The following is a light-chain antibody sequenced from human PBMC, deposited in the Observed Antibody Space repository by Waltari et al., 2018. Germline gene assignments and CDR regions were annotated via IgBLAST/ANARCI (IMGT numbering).Light chain of an antibody. J-gene: IGKJ1*01. Sequence: EIVLTQSPGTLSLSPGDRATLSCRASQSVGRTLAWYQQKPGQAPSLVIYGASIRATGIPDRFSGSGSGTDFSLTISRLEPEEFAVYYCQHYVALPVTFGQGTKVEIK. CDR1: QSVGRT. V-gene: IGKV3-20*01. CDR2: GAS. CDR3: QHYVALPVT.